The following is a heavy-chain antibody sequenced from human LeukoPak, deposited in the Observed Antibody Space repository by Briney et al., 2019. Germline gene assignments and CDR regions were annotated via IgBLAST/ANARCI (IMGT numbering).Heavy chain of an antibody. CDR2: IIPIFGTA. CDR1: GGTFSSYA. D-gene: IGHD4-11*01. J-gene: IGHJ4*02. V-gene: IGHV1-69*13. Sequence: ASVKVSCKASGGTFSSYAISWVRQAPGQGLEWMGGIIPIFGTANYAQKFQGRVTITADESTSTAYMELSSLRSEDTAVYYCARDPSPETTVTTGVFDYWGQGTLVTVSS. CDR3: ARDPSPETTVTTGVFDY.